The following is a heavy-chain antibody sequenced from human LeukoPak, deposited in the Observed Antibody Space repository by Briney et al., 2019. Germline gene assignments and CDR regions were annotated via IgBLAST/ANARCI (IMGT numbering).Heavy chain of an antibody. CDR3: ARGGWQWLAHFDY. J-gene: IGHJ4*02. D-gene: IGHD6-19*01. Sequence: SQTLSLTCAISGDSVSINSAAWNWIRQSPSRGLEWLGRTYYRSKWYNDYAVSVKSRININPDTSKNQFSLQLNSVTHEDTAVYYCARGGWQWLAHFDYWGQGTLVTVSS. CDR2: TYYRSKWYN. CDR1: GDSVSINSAA. V-gene: IGHV6-1*01.